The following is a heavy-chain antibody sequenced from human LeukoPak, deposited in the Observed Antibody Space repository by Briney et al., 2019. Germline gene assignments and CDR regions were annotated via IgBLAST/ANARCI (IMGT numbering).Heavy chain of an antibody. J-gene: IGHJ4*02. CDR1: GFTLSSYE. V-gene: IGHV3-48*03. CDR2: IGSSDSTT. Sequence: GGSLRLSCVASGFTLSSYEMNWVRQAPGKGLEWLSYIGSSDSTTHYADSVKGRFTISRDNAKNSLYLQMSSLRAEDTAVYYCARDGGSSWYFDYWGQGTLVTVSS. D-gene: IGHD6-13*01. CDR3: ARDGGSSWYFDY.